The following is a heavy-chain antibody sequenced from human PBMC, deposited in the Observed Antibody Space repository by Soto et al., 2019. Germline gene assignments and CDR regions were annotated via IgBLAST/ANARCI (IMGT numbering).Heavy chain of an antibody. V-gene: IGHV3-30*18. CDR1: GFTFGRYG. D-gene: IGHD1-1*01. J-gene: IGHJ4*02. CDR3: AKETIQVGGPNYFDY. Sequence: GGSLRLSCEASGFTFGRYGMHWVRQAPGMGLEWVAVISWDGLAQYYGDSVRGRFTISRDNSQSTLYLQMNSLRTEDTAIYYCAKETIQVGGPNYFDYWGQGVLVTVSS. CDR2: ISWDGLAQ.